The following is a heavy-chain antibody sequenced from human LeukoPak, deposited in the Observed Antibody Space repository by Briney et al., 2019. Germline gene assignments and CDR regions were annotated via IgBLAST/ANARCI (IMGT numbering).Heavy chain of an antibody. CDR2: INPSGGST. J-gene: IGHJ5*02. D-gene: IGHD2-2*03. Sequence: ASVKVSCKASGYTFTSYYMHWVRQAPGQGLEWMGIINPSGGSTSYAQKFQGRVTMTRDTSTSTVYMELSSLRSEDTAVYYCARVGYCSSTSCRSYNWFDPWGQGTLVTVSS. CDR1: GYTFTSYY. CDR3: ARVGYCSSTSCRSYNWFDP. V-gene: IGHV1-46*01.